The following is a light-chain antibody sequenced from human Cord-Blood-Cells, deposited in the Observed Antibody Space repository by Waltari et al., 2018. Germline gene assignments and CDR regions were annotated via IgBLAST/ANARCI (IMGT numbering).Light chain of an antibody. V-gene: IGKV4-1*01. Sequence: DIVMTPSPDSLAMSLGERATINCKSSKSVLYSSNNKNYLAWYQQKPGKTPKLLIYWASTRESGVPDRFSGSGSGTDFTLTISSLQAEDVEVYYCQQYYSTPYTFGQGTKLEIK. CDR3: QQYYSTPYT. CDR2: WAS. J-gene: IGKJ2*01. CDR1: KSVLYSSNNKNY.